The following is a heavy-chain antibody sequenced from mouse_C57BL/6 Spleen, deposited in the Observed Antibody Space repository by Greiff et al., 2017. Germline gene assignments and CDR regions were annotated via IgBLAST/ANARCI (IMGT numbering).Heavy chain of an antibody. V-gene: IGHV1-82*01. CDR1: GYAFSSSW. Sequence: QVHVKQSGPELVKPGASVKISCKASGYAFSSSWMNWVKQRPGKGLEWIGRIYPGDGDTNYNGKFKGKATLTADKSSSTAYMQLSSLTSEDSAVYFCAREGLRRDFDYWGQGTTLTVSS. CDR2: IYPGDGDT. CDR3: AREGLRRDFDY. D-gene: IGHD2-4*01. J-gene: IGHJ2*01.